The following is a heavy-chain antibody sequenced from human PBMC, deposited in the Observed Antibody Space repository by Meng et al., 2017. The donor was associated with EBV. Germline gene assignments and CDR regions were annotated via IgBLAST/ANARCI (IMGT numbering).Heavy chain of an antibody. Sequence: QVHSVQSAGEGKKAGSSVKVSCKTSGGPFRYYAISWVRQAPGQGLEWLGGFLPRLGAQNYAQKFHGRVKITADESTSTHYMDLSSLRSEDTAIYYCASESGRGYTPDYWGQGTLVTVSS. D-gene: IGHD3-10*01. V-gene: IGHV1-69*01. CDR1: GGPFRYYA. CDR2: FLPRLGAQ. J-gene: IGHJ4*02. CDR3: ASESGRGYTPDY.